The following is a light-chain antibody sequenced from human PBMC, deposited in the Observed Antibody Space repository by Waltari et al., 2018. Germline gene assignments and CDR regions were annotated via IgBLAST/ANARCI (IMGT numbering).Light chain of an antibody. Sequence: QSALTQPAPVSGSPGQSITLSCTGTRSELRGYNFVSWYQQRPGKAPKLIIYEVNNRPSGVSNRLSGSKSGHTASLTISGLQPEDEADYYCSSYRTTNTWVFGGGTKLTVL. CDR1: RSELRGYNF. J-gene: IGLJ3*02. V-gene: IGLV2-14*01. CDR3: SSYRTTNTWV. CDR2: EVN.